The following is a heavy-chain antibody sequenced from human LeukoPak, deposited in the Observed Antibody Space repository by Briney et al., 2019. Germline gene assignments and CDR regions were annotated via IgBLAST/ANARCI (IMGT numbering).Heavy chain of an antibody. J-gene: IGHJ5*02. CDR2: IYYSGST. CDR1: GYSIDNGYY. CDR3: ARGGGGSCLGGCWFDP. D-gene: IGHD2-15*01. Sequence: SGTLSLTCSVSGYSIDNGYYWAWIRQPPGKGLEWIGSIYYSGSTYYNPSLKSRVTISVDTSKNQFSLKLSSVTAADTAVYYCARGGGGSCLGGCWFDPWGQGTLVTVSS. V-gene: IGHV4-38-2*02.